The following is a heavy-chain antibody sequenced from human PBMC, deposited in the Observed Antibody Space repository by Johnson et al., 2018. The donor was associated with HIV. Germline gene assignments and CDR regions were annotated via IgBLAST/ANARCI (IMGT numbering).Heavy chain of an antibody. CDR2: SNSDGSIT. CDR1: GFTVSSNY. V-gene: IGHV3-66*01. Sequence: VQLVESGGGLVQPGGSLKLSCAASGFTVSSNYMSWVRQAPGKGLEWVSRSNSDGSITNYADSVKGRFTISRDNSKNTLYLQRNSLRAEDTGYYFCGREDWNYPIWGQGAKVTVSS. CDR3: GREDWNYPI. J-gene: IGHJ3*02. D-gene: IGHD1-7*01.